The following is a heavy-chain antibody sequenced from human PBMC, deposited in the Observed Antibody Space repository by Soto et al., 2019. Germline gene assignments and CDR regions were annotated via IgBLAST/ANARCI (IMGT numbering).Heavy chain of an antibody. D-gene: IGHD2-15*01. CDR3: ARGGVGCSGGSCYYYYYGMDV. CDR2: IYYSGST. Sequence: SETLSLTCTVSGGSISSGDYYWSWIRQPPGKGLEWIGYIYYSGSTYYNPSLKSRVTISVDTSKNQFSLKLSSVTAADTAVYYCARGGVGCSGGSCYYYYYGMDVWGQGTTVTVSS. V-gene: IGHV4-30-4*01. CDR1: GGSISSGDYY. J-gene: IGHJ6*02.